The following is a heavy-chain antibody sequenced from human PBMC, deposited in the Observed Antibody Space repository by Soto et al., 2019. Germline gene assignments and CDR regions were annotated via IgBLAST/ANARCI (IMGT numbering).Heavy chain of an antibody. CDR1: GFTSRDYY. Sequence: QVQLVEAGGGLVKPGGSLRLSCAASGFTSRDYYMTWIRQAPGRGLEWISYISSSGNTIYYADSVKGRFTISRDNAKNSLFLQLNSLRAEDTAVYYCARVRGYFDFWGQGTLVTVSS. J-gene: IGHJ4*02. V-gene: IGHV3-11*01. CDR2: ISSSGNTI. CDR3: ARVRGYFDF.